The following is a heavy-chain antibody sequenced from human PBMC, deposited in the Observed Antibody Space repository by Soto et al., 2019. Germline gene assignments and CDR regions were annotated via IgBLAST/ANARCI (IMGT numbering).Heavy chain of an antibody. V-gene: IGHV3-48*01. CDR3: ARDYSSYGPFDY. Sequence: GGSLRLSCAASGFTFRSYSMNWVRQAPGKGLDWISYISASTTSIYYADSVQGRFTISRDNAKNSLYLQMNSLRAEDTAVYYCARDYSSYGPFDYWGQGTLVTVSS. D-gene: IGHD5-18*01. J-gene: IGHJ4*02. CDR1: GFTFRSYS. CDR2: ISASTTSI.